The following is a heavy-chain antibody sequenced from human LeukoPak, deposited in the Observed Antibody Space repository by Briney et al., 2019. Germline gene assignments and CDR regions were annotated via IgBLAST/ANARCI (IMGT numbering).Heavy chain of an antibody. CDR2: IKSKTDGGTT. Sequence: GGSLRLSCAASGFTFSNAWMSWVRQAPGKGLEWVGRIKSKTDGGTTDYAAPVKGRFTISRDDSKNTLYLQMNSLKTEDTAVYYCTTDNYSGYVLPYYYYYMDVWGKGTTVTVSS. CDR3: TTDNYSGYVLPYYYYYMDV. V-gene: IGHV3-15*01. D-gene: IGHD5-12*01. J-gene: IGHJ6*03. CDR1: GFTFSNAW.